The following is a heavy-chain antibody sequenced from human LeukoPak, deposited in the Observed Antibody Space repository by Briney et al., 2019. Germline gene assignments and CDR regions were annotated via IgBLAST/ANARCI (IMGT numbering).Heavy chain of an antibody. Sequence: GASVKVSCKASGYTFTGHYIHWVRRAPGQGLEWMGWINPDGGGARYVPKFQGRVTMTRDTSTTTAYMELSSLRSEDTAVYYCARGVGYSSGCFQNWGQGTLVTVSS. CDR2: INPDGGGA. CDR3: ARGVGYSSGCFQN. D-gene: IGHD6-19*01. CDR1: GYTFTGHY. V-gene: IGHV1-2*02. J-gene: IGHJ4*02.